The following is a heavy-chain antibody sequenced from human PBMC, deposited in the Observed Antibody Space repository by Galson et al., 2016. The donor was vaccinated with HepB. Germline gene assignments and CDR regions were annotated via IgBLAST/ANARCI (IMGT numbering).Heavy chain of an antibody. V-gene: IGHV4-4*02. D-gene: IGHD2-2*01. CDR2: IYHSGTA. J-gene: IGHJ4*02. CDR3: ARHVGVPGTRGFGY. Sequence: ETLSLTCAVSGGSISSGNWWSWVRQPPGKGLEWIGEIYHSGTANYNPSLASRGTMSLDKPKNQITLKVTSVTAADTAVYYCARHVGVPGTRGFGYWGQGTLVTVSS. CDR1: GGSISSGNW.